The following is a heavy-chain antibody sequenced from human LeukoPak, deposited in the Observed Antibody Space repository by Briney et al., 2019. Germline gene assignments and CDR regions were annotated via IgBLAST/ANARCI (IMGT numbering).Heavy chain of an antibody. D-gene: IGHD3-9*01. J-gene: IGHJ4*02. CDR2: SYYSGGT. V-gene: IGHV4-39*01. CDR1: GGSISSSSYY. CDR3: ARQDRGYDILTGYYGGGVDY. Sequence: SETLSLTCTVSGGSISSSSYYWGWIRQPPGKGLEWIGSSYYSGGTYYNRSLKSRVTISVDTSKNQFSLKLSSVTAADTAVYYCARQDRGYDILTGYYGGGVDYWGQGTLVTVSS.